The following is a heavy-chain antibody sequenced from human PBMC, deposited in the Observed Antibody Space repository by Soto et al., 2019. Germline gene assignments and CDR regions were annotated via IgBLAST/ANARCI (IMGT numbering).Heavy chain of an antibody. CDR2: VSGTGDIT. CDR1: GLTFTTYA. D-gene: IGHD6-19*01. J-gene: IGHJ3*02. V-gene: IGHV3-23*01. Sequence: EVQLLESGGGLVQPGGSLRLSCAASGLTFTTYAMTWVRQAPGKGLEWVSSVSGTGDITYYADSVKGRFTISRDNSTNTVYLQMSSLRAEDTAVYYCAKAHASGWSIPGAFDIWGQGTMVTVSS. CDR3: AKAHASGWSIPGAFDI.